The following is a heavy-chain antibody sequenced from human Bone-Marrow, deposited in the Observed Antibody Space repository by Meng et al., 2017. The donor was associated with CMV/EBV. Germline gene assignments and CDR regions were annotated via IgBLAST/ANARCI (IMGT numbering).Heavy chain of an antibody. CDR2: INHSGST. CDR1: SFRGYY. D-gene: IGHD3-3*01. CDR3: ARGSTKGLIRFLEWLSFDY. J-gene: IGHJ4*02. V-gene: IGHV4-34*01. Sequence: SFRGYYWSWVRQPPGKGLEWICEINHSGSTNYTPSLKSRVTISVDTSKNQFSLKLSSVTAADTAVYYCARGSTKGLIRFLEWLSFDYWGQGTLVTVSS.